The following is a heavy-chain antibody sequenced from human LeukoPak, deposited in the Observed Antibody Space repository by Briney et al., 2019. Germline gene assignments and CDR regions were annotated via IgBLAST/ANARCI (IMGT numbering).Heavy chain of an antibody. CDR3: ARGPYSSNWYVDY. V-gene: IGHV3-48*03. J-gene: IGHJ4*02. CDR1: GFTLSSYE. CDR2: ISRTGNSI. D-gene: IGHD6-13*01. Sequence: PGGFLRLSCAASGFTLSSYEMNWVRLAPGKGLEWISYISRTGNSIYYADSVKGRFTISRDSAKNSLYLQMNSLRAEDTAVYYCARGPYSSNWYVDYWGQGTIHTVAS.